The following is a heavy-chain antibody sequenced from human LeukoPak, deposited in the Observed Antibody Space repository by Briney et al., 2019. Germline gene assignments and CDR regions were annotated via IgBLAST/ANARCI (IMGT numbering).Heavy chain of an antibody. CDR2: IYYSGST. J-gene: IGHJ3*02. CDR1: GGSISSGGYY. CDR3: ARGSASGDAFDI. V-gene: IGHV4-31*03. Sequence: PSETLSLTCTVSGGSISSGGYYWCWIRQHPGKGLEWIGYIYYSGSTYYNPSLKSRVTISVDTSKNQFSLKLSSVTAADTAVYYCARGSASGDAFDIWGQGTMVTVSS. D-gene: IGHD1-26*01.